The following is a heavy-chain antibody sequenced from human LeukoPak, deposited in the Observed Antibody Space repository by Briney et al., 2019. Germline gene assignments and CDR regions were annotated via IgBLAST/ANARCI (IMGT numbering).Heavy chain of an antibody. V-gene: IGHV3-11*01. J-gene: IGHJ4*02. CDR3: ARRSSGYYAWVFDY. CDR1: GFTFSDYY. CDR2: ITSSGSTI. Sequence: GGSLRLSCAASGFTFSDYYMSWIRQAPGKGLEWVSYITSSGSTIYYADSVKGRFTISRDNAKNSLYLQMNSLRAEDTAVYYCARRSSGYYAWVFDYWGQGTLVTVSS. D-gene: IGHD3-22*01.